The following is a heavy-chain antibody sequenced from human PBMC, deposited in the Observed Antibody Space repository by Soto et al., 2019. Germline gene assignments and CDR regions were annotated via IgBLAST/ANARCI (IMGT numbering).Heavy chain of an antibody. CDR1: XFIFSNFG. Sequence: SLILSCAASXFIFSNFGIHWVRLALGKGLEWVAVIWYDGSNEYXXDPXXGXXXXXKDNFKNTLYLQMNSLRAEDTAVYYCXRDDIWGIGVADYRIGVSGPGTP. J-gene: IGHJ6*01. V-gene: IGHV3-33*01. CDR2: IWYDGSNE. D-gene: IGHD6-19*01. CDR3: XRDDIWGIGVADYRIGV.